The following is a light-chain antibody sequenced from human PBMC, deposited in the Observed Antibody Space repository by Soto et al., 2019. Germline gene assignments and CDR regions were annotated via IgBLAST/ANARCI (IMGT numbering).Light chain of an antibody. V-gene: IGLV2-14*01. Sequence: QSALTQPASVSGSPGQSITISCTGTSSDVGGYNSVSWYQQHPGKAPKLMIHDVSNRPSGVSDRFSGSKSGNTASLTISGLQAEDEDDYFCSSHTSYSPYVFGTGTKLTVL. CDR2: DVS. CDR3: SSHTSYSPYV. J-gene: IGLJ1*01. CDR1: SSDVGGYNS.